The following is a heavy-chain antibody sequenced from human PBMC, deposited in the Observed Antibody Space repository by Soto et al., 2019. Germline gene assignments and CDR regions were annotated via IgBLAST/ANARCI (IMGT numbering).Heavy chain of an antibody. Sequence: SGPTLVNPTQTLTLTCTFSGFSLSTSGMCVSWFRQAPGKALEWLARIDWDNDKFYTSSLKTRLSISKDTSKNQVVLTMTNMNPVDTATYYCARFSRSPRYSDYWGLGTLVTVSS. J-gene: IGHJ1*01. CDR1: GFSLSTSGMC. CDR3: ARFSRSPRYSDY. D-gene: IGHD6-6*01. V-gene: IGHV2-70*17. CDR2: IDWDNDK.